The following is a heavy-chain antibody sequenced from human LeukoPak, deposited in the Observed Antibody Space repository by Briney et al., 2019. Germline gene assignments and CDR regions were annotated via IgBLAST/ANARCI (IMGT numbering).Heavy chain of an antibody. V-gene: IGHV1-24*01. CDR1: GYTLTELS. CDR2: FDPEDGET. CDR3: ATDLTGRDEGSDWFDP. J-gene: IGHJ5*02. Sequence: ASVKVSCKVSGYTLTELSMHWVRQAPGKGLEWMGGFDPEDGETIYAQKFQGRVTMTEDTSTDTAYMELSSLRSEDTAVYYCATDLTGRDEGSDWFDPWGQGTPVTVSS.